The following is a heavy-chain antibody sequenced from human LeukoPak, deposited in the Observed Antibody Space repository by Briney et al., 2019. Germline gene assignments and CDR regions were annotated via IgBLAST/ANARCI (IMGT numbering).Heavy chain of an antibody. CDR3: AKEGPYDFWSGHASAFDI. CDR2: ISYDGSNK. CDR1: GFTFSSYA. Sequence: GGSLRLSCAASGFTFSSYAMHWVRQAPGKGLEWVAVISYDGSNKYYADSVKGRFTISRDNSKNTLYLQMNSLRAEDTAVYYCAKEGPYDFWSGHASAFDIWGQGTKVTVSS. J-gene: IGHJ3*02. D-gene: IGHD3-3*01. V-gene: IGHV3-30-3*01.